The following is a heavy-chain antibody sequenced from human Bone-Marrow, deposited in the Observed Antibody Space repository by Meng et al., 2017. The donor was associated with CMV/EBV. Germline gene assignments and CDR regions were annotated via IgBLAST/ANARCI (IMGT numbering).Heavy chain of an antibody. D-gene: IGHD1-14*01. CDR3: ARVGEPDISLKYYYYGMDV. Sequence: GESLKISCAASGCTFSSYAMHWVRQAPGKGLEWVAVISYDGSNKYYADSVKGRFTISRYNSKNTLYLQMNSLRAEDTAVYYCARVGEPDISLKYYYYGMDVWGQGTTVTFSS. V-gene: IGHV3-30-3*01. CDR1: GCTFSSYA. J-gene: IGHJ6*02. CDR2: ISYDGSNK.